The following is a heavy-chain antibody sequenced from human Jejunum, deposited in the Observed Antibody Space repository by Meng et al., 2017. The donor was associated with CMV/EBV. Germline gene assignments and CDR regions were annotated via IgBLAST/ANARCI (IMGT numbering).Heavy chain of an antibody. Sequence: SGFHFDAYAMHWVRQAPGKGLEWVSDISWNSDVIGYADSVKGRFTISRDNAKNSLYLQMNSLRPEDTALYYCAKDILYHTGSFDIWGQGTMVTVSS. V-gene: IGHV3-9*01. J-gene: IGHJ3*02. D-gene: IGHD1-26*01. CDR3: AKDILYHTGSFDI. CDR2: ISWNSDVI. CDR1: GFHFDAYA.